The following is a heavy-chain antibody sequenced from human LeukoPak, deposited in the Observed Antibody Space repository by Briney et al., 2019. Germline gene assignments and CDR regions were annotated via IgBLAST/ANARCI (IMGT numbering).Heavy chain of an antibody. CDR1: GDSVSSNITA. CDR3: ARGSEFDP. D-gene: IGHD2-15*01. V-gene: IGHV6-1*01. J-gene: IGHJ5*02. Sequence: SQTLSLTCAISGDSVSSNITAWNWIRQSPSGGLEWLGRTYYRSKWYNDYAISVKSRITINADTSKNQFSLQLNTVTPEDTAVYYCARGSEFDPWGQGTLVTVSS. CDR2: TYYRSKWYN.